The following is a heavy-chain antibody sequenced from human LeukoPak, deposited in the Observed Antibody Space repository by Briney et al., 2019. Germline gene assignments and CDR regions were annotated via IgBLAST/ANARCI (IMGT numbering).Heavy chain of an antibody. V-gene: IGHV4-34*01. CDR3: ARGNSWYDYLDY. CDR1: GGSFSGYY. D-gene: IGHD6-13*01. Sequence: PSETLSLTCAVYGGSFSGYYWSWIRQPPGKGLEWIGEINHSGSTNYNPSLKSRVTISVDTSKNQFSLKLSSATAADTAVYYCARGNSWYDYLDYWGQGTLVTVSS. J-gene: IGHJ4*02. CDR2: INHSGST.